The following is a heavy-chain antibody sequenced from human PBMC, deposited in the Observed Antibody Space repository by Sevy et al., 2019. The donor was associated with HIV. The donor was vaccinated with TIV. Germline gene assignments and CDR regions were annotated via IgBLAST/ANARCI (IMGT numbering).Heavy chain of an antibody. CDR1: GFTFSSYS. CDR2: VSGNSGAI. CDR3: ARDMGGSNPPLHY. J-gene: IGHJ4*02. Sequence: GGSLRLSCAASGFTFSSYSMNWVRQAPEKGLEWISFVSGNSGAINYADSVKGRLTISRDNAKNSQYLQMNSLRVDEKAVHYWARDMGGSNPPLHYWGQGTLVTASS. D-gene: IGHD3-16*02. V-gene: IGHV3-48*01.